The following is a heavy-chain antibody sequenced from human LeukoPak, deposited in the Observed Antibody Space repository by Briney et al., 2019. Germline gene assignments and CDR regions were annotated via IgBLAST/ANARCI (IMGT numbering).Heavy chain of an antibody. CDR2: SRNKANSYTT. CDR1: GFTFSDHY. V-gene: IGHV3-72*01. Sequence: GGSLRLSCAASGFTFSDHYMDWVRQAPGKGLEWVGRSRNKANSYTTEYAASVKGRFTISRDDLKNSLYLQMNSLKTEDTAVYYCARATGAFDIWGQGTMVTVSS. CDR3: ARATGAFDI. J-gene: IGHJ3*02. D-gene: IGHD1-14*01.